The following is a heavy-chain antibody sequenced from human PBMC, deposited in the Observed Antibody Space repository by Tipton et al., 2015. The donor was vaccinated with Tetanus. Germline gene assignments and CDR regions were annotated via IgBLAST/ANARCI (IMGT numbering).Heavy chain of an antibody. CDR3: ARGVSRDWNGHYFDY. Sequence: LRLSCTVSGGSISSYYWSWIRQPPGTGLEWIGYVYSSGSTNYNPSLKRRVTISVDTPKNQFSLSLSSVIAADTAVYYCARGVSRDWNGHYFDYWGQGALVAVSS. D-gene: IGHD1-1*01. CDR2: VYSSGST. CDR1: GGSISSYY. V-gene: IGHV4-59*08. J-gene: IGHJ4*02.